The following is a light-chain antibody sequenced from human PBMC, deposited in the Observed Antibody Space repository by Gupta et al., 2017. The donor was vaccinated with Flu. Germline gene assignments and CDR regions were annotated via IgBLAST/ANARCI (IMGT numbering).Light chain of an antibody. CDR3: GTWDSSLSAWV. J-gene: IGLJ3*02. CDR2: ESN. V-gene: IGLV1-51*02. CDR1: RSNIENNY. Sequence: KVTISCSGSRSNIENNYVSWYQQLPGTAPKLVIYESNKRPSGIPDRFSGSKPDTSATLGITGRQTGDEADYYCGTWDSSLSAWVFGGGTKLTVL.